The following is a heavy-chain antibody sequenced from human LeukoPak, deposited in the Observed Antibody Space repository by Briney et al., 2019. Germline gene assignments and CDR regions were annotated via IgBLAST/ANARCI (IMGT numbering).Heavy chain of an antibody. V-gene: IGHV3-30*04. CDR1: GFTLSSYA. Sequence: GGTLRLSCAASGFTLSSYAMHWVRQAPGKGLEGVAVISYDGSNKYYADSVKGRFTISRDNSKNTLYRQMNSLRAEDTAVYYCARDRGRFVVVRGPGDVWGQGTRVSVSS. CDR3: ARDRGRFVVVRGPGDV. CDR2: ISYDGSNK. D-gene: IGHD2-21*01. J-gene: IGHJ6*02.